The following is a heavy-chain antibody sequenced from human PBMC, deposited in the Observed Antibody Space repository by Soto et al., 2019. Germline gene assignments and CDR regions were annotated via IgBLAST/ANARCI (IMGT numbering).Heavy chain of an antibody. Sequence: QVQLVQSGAEVKKPGSSVKVSCKASGGTFSSYAISWVRQAPGQGLECMGGIIPIFGTANYAQKFQGRVTITADESTRTAYMELSSLRSEDTAVYDCARDLVIAARPQHSTGDYWGQGTLVTVSS. CDR1: GGTFSSYA. V-gene: IGHV1-69*12. J-gene: IGHJ4*02. CDR3: ARDLVIAARPQHSTGDY. CDR2: IIPIFGTA. D-gene: IGHD6-6*01.